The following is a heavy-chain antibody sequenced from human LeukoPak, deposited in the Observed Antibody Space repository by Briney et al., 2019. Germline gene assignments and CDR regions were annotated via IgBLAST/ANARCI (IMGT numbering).Heavy chain of an antibody. CDR1: GGSISSSSYY. Sequence: SETLSPTCTVSGGSISSSSYYWGWIRQPPGKGLEWFGSIYYSGSTYYNPSLKSRVTISVDTSKNQFSLKLSSVTAADTTVYYCARHTYYDFWSGYREVRNNWFDPWGQGTLVTVSS. CDR3: ARHTYYDFWSGYREVRNNWFDP. CDR2: IYYSGST. J-gene: IGHJ5*02. V-gene: IGHV4-39*01. D-gene: IGHD3-3*01.